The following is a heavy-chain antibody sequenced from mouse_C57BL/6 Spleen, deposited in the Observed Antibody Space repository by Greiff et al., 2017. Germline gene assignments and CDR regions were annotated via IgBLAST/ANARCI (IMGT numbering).Heavy chain of an antibody. V-gene: IGHV1-69*01. D-gene: IGHD2-5*01. CDR3: SRSHCSKGFAY. J-gene: IGHJ3*01. CDR1: GFTFTSYW. CDR2: IDPSDSYT. Sequence: QVQLQQPGAELVMPGASVKLSCKASGFTFTSYWMHWVKQRPGQGLEWIGEIDPSDSYTNYNPKFKGKSPLTVDKSSSTAYMQLSSLTSEDAAVYYCSRSHCSKGFAYWGKGALVTVAA.